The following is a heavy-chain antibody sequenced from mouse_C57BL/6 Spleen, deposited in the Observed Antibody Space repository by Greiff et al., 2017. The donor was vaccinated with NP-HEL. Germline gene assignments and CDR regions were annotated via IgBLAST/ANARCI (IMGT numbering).Heavy chain of an antibody. CDR3: TTDYYGSSYVNYFDY. J-gene: IGHJ2*01. CDR1: GFNIKDYY. V-gene: IGHV14-1*01. CDR2: IDPEDGDT. D-gene: IGHD1-1*01. Sequence: VQLQQSGAELVRPGASVKLSCTASGFNIKDYYMHWVKQRPEQGLEWIGRIDPEDGDTEYAPKFQGKATMTADTSSNTAYLQLSSLTSDDTAVSYCTTDYYGSSYVNYFDYWGQGTTLTVSS.